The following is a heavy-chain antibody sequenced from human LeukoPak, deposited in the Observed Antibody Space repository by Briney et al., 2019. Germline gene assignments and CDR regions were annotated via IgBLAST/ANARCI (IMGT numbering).Heavy chain of an antibody. CDR1: GFTFRHYG. CDR3: ARDLYDTRSLYFFDS. Sequence: GGSLRLSCAASGFTFRHYGMHWVRHAPGKGLEWVAAISFDGSNKDYADSVRGRFSISRDNSKNTVDLQMNSLRAEDTAMYYCARDLYDTRSLYFFDSWGQGALVTVSS. CDR2: ISFDGSNK. V-gene: IGHV3-30*03. D-gene: IGHD3-22*01. J-gene: IGHJ4*02.